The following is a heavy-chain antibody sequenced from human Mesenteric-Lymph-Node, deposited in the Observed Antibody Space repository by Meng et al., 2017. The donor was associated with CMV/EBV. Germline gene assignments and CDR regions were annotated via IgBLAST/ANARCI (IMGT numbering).Heavy chain of an antibody. V-gene: IGHV3-23*03. CDR2: IYSGTSST. CDR1: GFTFSSYA. CDR3: AKDIFPLLIVPDANHFYYYYGMDV. Sequence: GESLKISCAASGFTFSSYAMSWVRQAPGKGLEWVSVIYSGTSSTNYADSVKGRFTISRDNSKNTLYLQMNSLRAEDTAVYYCAKDIFPLLIVPDANHFYYYYGMDVWGQGTTVTVSS. J-gene: IGHJ6*02. D-gene: IGHD2-2*01.